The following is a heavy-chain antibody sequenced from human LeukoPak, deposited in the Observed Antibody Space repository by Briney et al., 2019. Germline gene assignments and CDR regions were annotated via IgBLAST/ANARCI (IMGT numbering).Heavy chain of an antibody. CDR1: GFIFANYA. J-gene: IGHJ4*02. CDR3: ARTSGREKNFDF. V-gene: IGHV3-30-3*01. Sequence: GGSLRLSCAASGFIFANYAMHWVRQAPGKGLEWVSLISYDGATSFYADSMKGRFTVSRDNSNNTLYLHLSGLKTEDTAIYYCARTSGREKNFDFWGQGTLVTVSP. D-gene: IGHD1-26*01. CDR2: ISYDGATS.